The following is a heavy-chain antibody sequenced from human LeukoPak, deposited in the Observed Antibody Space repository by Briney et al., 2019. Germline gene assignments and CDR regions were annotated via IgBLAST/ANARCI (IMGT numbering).Heavy chain of an antibody. CDR3: ARGYGAKPRFDY. CDR2: IYSGGST. V-gene: IGHV3-53*01. Sequence: GXSLRLSCAASGFTVSSDYMSWVRQAPGKGLEWVSVIYSGGSTYYADSVKGRFTISRDNSKNTLYLQMNSLRAEDTAVYYCARGYGAKPRFDYWGQGTLVTVSS. D-gene: IGHD4-17*01. J-gene: IGHJ4*02. CDR1: GFTVSSDY.